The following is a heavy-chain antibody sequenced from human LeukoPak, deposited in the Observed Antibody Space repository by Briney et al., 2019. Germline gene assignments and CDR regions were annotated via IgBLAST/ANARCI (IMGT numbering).Heavy chain of an antibody. CDR3: ARTRTSGLLTGDYFDY. V-gene: IGHV4-31*03. J-gene: IGHJ4*02. CDR1: GGSISSGGYY. Sequence: SETLSLTCTVSGGSISSGGYYWSWIRQHPGKGLEWIGYIYYSGSTYYNPSLRSRVTISVDTSKNQFSLKLSSVTAADTAVYYCARTRTSGLLTGDYFDYWGQGTLVTVSS. CDR2: IYYSGST. D-gene: IGHD5-12*01.